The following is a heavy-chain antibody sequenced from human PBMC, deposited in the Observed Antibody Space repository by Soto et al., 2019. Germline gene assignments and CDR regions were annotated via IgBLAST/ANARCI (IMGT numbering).Heavy chain of an antibody. Sequence: QAHLVQSGAEVKKPGASVKVSCKASGYTFTGYTFHWVRQAPGQGLEWLAWINSSSSDSSFAPKIQGRVTVTMDAPSSTAYMEVTRLRSDDTAGYYWATEMATIKGCFDKWGQGTPVAVSS. J-gene: IGHJ4*02. CDR3: ATEMATIKGCFDK. CDR2: INSSSSDS. CDR1: GYTFTGYT. V-gene: IGHV1-2*02. D-gene: IGHD2-8*01.